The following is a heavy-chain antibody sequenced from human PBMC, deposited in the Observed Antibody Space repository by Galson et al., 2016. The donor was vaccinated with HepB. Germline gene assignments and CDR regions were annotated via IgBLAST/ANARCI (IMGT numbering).Heavy chain of an antibody. CDR1: GFTFSIYA. CDR2: ITGSGGGT. CDR3: VRDHSVVPTTAYNWFDP. Sequence: SLRLSCAASGFTFSIYAMSWARQAPGKGLEWVSAITGSGGGTYYADSVKGRFTISRDNSKNTLYLQMNSLRAEDTAVYLCVRDHSVVPTTAYNWFDPWGRGTLVTVSS. D-gene: IGHD4-23*01. J-gene: IGHJ5*02. V-gene: IGHV3-23*01.